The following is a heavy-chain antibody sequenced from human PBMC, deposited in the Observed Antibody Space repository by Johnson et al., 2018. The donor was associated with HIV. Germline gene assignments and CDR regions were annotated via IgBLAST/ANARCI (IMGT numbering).Heavy chain of an antibody. V-gene: IGHV3-30*02. J-gene: IGHJ3*02. CDR1: GFTFSNYG. CDR2: IRYDGSNK. CDR3: ANLGDYSGLNGFDI. D-gene: IGHD4-23*01. Sequence: VQLVESGGGVVQPGGSLRLSCAASGFTFSNYGMHWVRQAPGKGLEWVAFIRYDGSNKYYADSVKGRFTISRDSSKHTVFLQMNSLRTEDTAVYYCANLGDYSGLNGFDIWCQGTMVTVSS.